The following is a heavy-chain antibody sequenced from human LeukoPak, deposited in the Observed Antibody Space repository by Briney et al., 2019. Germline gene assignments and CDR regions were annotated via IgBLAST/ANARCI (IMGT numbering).Heavy chain of an antibody. V-gene: IGHV1-8*01. D-gene: IGHD2-15*01. J-gene: IGHJ4*02. CDR2: MNPNSGNT. CDR1: GCTFTSYD. CDR3: ARGVYCSGGSCYPSVDY. Sequence: ASVKVSCKASGCTFTSYDINWVRQATGQGLEWMGWMNPNSGNTGYAQKFQGRVTMTRDTSISTAYMELSSLRSEDTAVYYCARGVYCSGGSCYPSVDYWGQGTLVTVSS.